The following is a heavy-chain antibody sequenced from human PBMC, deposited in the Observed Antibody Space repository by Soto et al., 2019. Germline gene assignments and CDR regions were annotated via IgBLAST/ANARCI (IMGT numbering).Heavy chain of an antibody. CDR2: VYYSGTT. V-gene: IGHV4-61*01. CDR3: ARTTAVPNTLRSRYFFDY. Sequence: PSETLSLTCSVSGGSVSDKTYYWGWIRQPPGNRLEWIGYVYYSGTTNYNPSLKSRVTISVDLSKDRFSLRLSSVTTADTALYYCARTTAVPNTLRSRYFFDYWGQGTLVTVSS. J-gene: IGHJ4*02. D-gene: IGHD4-17*01. CDR1: GGSVSDKTYY.